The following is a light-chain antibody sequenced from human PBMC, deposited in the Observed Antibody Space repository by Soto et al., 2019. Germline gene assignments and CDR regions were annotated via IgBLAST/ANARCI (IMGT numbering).Light chain of an antibody. Sequence: DTVMTQSPDSLAVSLGERATINCKSSQSVLYSSNNKNYLAWYQQKPGQPLKLRIYWSSTRESGVPDGFSDSRSGTHFTLTISTMQAEDVSVYYCQQYYSTPPSLGGGTKVEIK. CDR2: WSS. J-gene: IGKJ4*01. V-gene: IGKV4-1*01. CDR1: QSVLYSSNNKNY. CDR3: QQYYSTPPS.